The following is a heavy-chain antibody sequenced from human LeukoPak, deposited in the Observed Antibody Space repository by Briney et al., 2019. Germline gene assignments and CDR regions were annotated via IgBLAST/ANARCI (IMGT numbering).Heavy chain of an antibody. D-gene: IGHD5-18*01. J-gene: IGHJ5*01. V-gene: IGHV3-30*02. Sequence: PGGSLRLSCAASEFTVNNYYMSWVRQAPGKGLEWVAFIRYDGSNKYYADSVKGRFTISRDNSKNTLYLQMNSLRAEDTAVYYCAKDLQLWFDYWGQGTLVTVSS. CDR2: IRYDGSNK. CDR1: EFTVNNYY. CDR3: AKDLQLWFDY.